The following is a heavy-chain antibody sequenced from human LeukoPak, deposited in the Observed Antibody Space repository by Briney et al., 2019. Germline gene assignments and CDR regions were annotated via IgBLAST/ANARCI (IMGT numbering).Heavy chain of an antibody. Sequence: ASVKVSCKASGYTFTSYGISWVRQAPGQGLEWMGWISAYNGNTNYAQKLQGRVTMTTDTSTSTAYMELRSLRSDDTAVYYCARRRSLLWFGEFTYYMDVWGKGTTVTISS. D-gene: IGHD3-10*01. J-gene: IGHJ6*03. CDR2: ISAYNGNT. CDR3: ARRRSLLWFGEFTYYMDV. V-gene: IGHV1-18*01. CDR1: GYTFTSYG.